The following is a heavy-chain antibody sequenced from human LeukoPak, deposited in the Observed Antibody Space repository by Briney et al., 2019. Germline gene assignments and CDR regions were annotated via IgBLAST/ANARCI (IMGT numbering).Heavy chain of an antibody. Sequence: GGSLRLSCAASGFTFSSYWMSWVRQAPGKGLEWVANIKQDGSDKYYVDSVKGRFTISSDNAKNSLYLQINSLRAEDTAVYYCARKTVVGSYFDYWGQGTPVTASS. D-gene: IGHD4-23*01. J-gene: IGHJ4*02. CDR1: GFTFSSYW. CDR3: ARKTVVGSYFDY. CDR2: IKQDGSDK. V-gene: IGHV3-7*03.